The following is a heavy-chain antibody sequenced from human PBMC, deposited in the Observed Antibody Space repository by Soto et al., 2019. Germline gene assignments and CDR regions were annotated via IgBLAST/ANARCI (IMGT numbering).Heavy chain of an antibody. J-gene: IGHJ1*01. Sequence: GGSLRLSCAASGFTFSDHYMDWVRQAPGKGLEWVGRTRNKANSYTTEYAASVKGRFTISRDDSKNSLYLQMNSLKTEDTAVYYCARDSGLGSGPWGQGTLVTVSS. CDR3: ARDSGLGSGP. V-gene: IGHV3-72*01. CDR2: TRNKANSYTT. D-gene: IGHD1-26*01. CDR1: GFTFSDHY.